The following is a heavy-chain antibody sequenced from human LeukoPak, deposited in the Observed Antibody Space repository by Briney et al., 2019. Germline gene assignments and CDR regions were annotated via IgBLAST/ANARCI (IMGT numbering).Heavy chain of an antibody. D-gene: IGHD3-10*01. J-gene: IGHJ5*02. V-gene: IGHV4-39*07. CDR3: ARDLYYGSGSYGFDP. CDR1: GGSIRSSSYY. Sequence: SETLSLTCTVSGGSIRSSSYYWGWIRQPPGKGLEWIGSIYYSGSTYYNPSLKSRVTISVDTSKNQFSLKLSSVTAADTAVYYCARDLYYGSGSYGFDPWGQGTLVTVSS. CDR2: IYYSGST.